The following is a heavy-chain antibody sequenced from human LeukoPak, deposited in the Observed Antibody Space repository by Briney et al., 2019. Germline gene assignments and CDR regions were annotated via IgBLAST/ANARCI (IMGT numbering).Heavy chain of an antibody. D-gene: IGHD1-7*01. CDR1: GFTFRSYA. J-gene: IGHJ4*02. V-gene: IGHV3-30-3*01. CDR2: ISFDGSEE. Sequence: PGGSLRLSCAASGFTFRSYAIHWVRQAPGKGLEWVAVISFDGSEEYYADSVKGRITISRDNSKNTLYLQMNSLRAEDTAVYYCARDHGWNFLDYWGQGTLVTVSS. CDR3: ARDHGWNFLDY.